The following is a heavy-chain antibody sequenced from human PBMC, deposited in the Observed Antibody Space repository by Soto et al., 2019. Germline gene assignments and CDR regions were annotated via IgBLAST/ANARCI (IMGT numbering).Heavy chain of an antibody. V-gene: IGHV3-23*01. CDR3: AKGQRWELPFDY. D-gene: IGHD1-26*01. CDR2: FSGTTSST. J-gene: IGHJ4*02. Sequence: EVQLLESGGGLVQPGGSLRLSCAASGFIFSNFAMSWVRQAPGKGLEWVSAFSGTTSSTYYAASVKGRFTISRDNSKNTLYLQMNSLKAEDTAVYYCAKGQRWELPFDYWGQGALVTVSS. CDR1: GFIFSNFA.